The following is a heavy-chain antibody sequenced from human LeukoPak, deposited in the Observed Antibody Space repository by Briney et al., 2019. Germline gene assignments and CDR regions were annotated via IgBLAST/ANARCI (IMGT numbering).Heavy chain of an antibody. CDR3: ARRTTVTYYIQHAFDI. J-gene: IGHJ3*02. CDR1: GYTFTSYD. V-gene: IGHV1-8*01. CDR2: MNPDSGNT. Sequence: ASVKVSCKASGYTFTSYDINWVRQATGQGLEWMGWMNPDSGNTGYAQKFQGRVTMTRNTSISTAYMELSSLRSEDTAVYYCARRTTVTYYIQHAFDIWGQGTMVTVSS. D-gene: IGHD4-17*01.